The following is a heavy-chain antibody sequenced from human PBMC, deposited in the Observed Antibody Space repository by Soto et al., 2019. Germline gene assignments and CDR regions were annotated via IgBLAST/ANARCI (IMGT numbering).Heavy chain of an antibody. CDR3: TTGHYDILTGYSSFDH. Sequence: GGSLRLSCAASGFTFSNAWMSWVRQAPGKGLEWVGRIKSKSDGWTTYYAAPLKGRFTISIDDSKNTLYLQMNSLKTEDSAVYYWTTGHYDILTGYSSFDHWGQGTLVTVSS. CDR1: GFTFSNAW. J-gene: IGHJ4*02. CDR2: IKSKSDGWTT. D-gene: IGHD3-9*01. V-gene: IGHV3-15*01.